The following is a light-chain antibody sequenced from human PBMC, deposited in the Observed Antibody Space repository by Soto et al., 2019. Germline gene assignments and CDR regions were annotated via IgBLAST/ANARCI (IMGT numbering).Light chain of an antibody. Sequence: DIQMTQSPSSLSASVGDRVTITCRASQGVSNYLAWYQQKPGKVPKLLIQTATTLQSGVPSRFSGSGSGTDFTLTISSLLPEDVATYYCHKYNSAPYTFGQGTKLEIK. V-gene: IGKV1-27*01. CDR2: TAT. CDR3: HKYNSAPYT. J-gene: IGKJ2*01. CDR1: QGVSNY.